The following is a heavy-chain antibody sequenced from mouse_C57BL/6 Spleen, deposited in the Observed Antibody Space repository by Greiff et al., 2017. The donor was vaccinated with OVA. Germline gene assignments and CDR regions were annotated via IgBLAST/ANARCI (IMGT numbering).Heavy chain of an antibody. D-gene: IGHD3-1*01. CDR3: ARSGGVSYAMDY. V-gene: IGHV1-52*01. Sequence: QVHVKQPGAELVRPGSSVKLSCKASGYTFTSYWMHWVKQRPIQGLEWIGNIDPSDSETHYNQKFKDKATLTVDKSSSTAYMQLSSLTSEDSAVYYCARSGGVSYAMDYWGQGTSVTVSS. CDR2: IDPSDSET. J-gene: IGHJ4*01. CDR1: GYTFTSYW.